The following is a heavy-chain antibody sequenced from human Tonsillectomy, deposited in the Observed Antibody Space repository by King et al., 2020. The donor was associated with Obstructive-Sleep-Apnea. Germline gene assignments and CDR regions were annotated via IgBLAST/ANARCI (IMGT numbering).Heavy chain of an antibody. CDR3: ARDRYDYGSDSSSLNYYGMDV. J-gene: IGHJ6*02. V-gene: IGHV3-53*04. CDR2: IYISGTT. D-gene: IGHD3-10*01. CDR1: GFTVSSGY. Sequence: VQLVESGGGLVQPGGSLRLSCAVSGFTVSSGYVNWVRKAPGKGLEWVSGIYISGTTHYADSVKCRFTISRDNSKNTVYLQMKSLRVEDTAVYFCARDRYDYGSDSSSLNYYGMDVWGQGTTVTVSS.